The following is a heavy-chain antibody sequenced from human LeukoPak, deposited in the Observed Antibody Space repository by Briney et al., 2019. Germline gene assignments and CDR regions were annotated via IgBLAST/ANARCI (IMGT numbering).Heavy chain of an antibody. D-gene: IGHD1-7*01. Sequence: SETLSLTCTVSGGTISGYDWSWIRQPPGKGLEWIGYIYYSGSTNYNPSLKSRVTISVDTSKNHFSLKLSSVTASDTAVYFCARLKNWNYVADYWGQGTLVTVSS. V-gene: IGHV4-59*08. CDR3: ARLKNWNYVADY. CDR1: GGTISGYD. CDR2: IYYSGST. J-gene: IGHJ4*02.